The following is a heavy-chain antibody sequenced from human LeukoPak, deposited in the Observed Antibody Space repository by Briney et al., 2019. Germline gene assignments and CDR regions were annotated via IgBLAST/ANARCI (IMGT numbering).Heavy chain of an antibody. CDR2: INSDGSST. J-gene: IGHJ6*02. CDR1: GFTFSSYW. CDR3: AEKGGMDT. Sequence: GGSLRLSCAASGFTFSSYWMHWVRQAPGKGLVWVSRINSDGSSTTYADSVKGRFTISRDNARNTLYLQMNGLRPEDAAVYYCAEKGGMDTWGQGTTVTVSS. V-gene: IGHV3-74*01.